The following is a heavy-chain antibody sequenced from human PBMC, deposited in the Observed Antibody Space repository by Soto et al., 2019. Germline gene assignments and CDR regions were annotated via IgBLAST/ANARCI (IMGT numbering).Heavy chain of an antibody. CDR3: ADGGEWSFNFVY. Sequence: EVQLLESGGGLVQPGGSLRLSCAASKFTFSDYAMSWVRQAPGKGLELVSGISVSGENTYYTDSVKGRFTFSRDNSKNALYLQMNNLRAEDTAVYYCADGGEWSFNFVYWGQGTVVTVSS. CDR2: ISVSGENT. J-gene: IGHJ4*02. V-gene: IGHV3-23*01. D-gene: IGHD3-3*01. CDR1: KFTFSDYA.